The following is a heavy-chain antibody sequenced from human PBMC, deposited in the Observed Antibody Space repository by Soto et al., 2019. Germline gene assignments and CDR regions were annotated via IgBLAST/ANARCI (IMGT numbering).Heavy chain of an antibody. J-gene: IGHJ4*02. CDR3: AKGSADSRPYYFDY. CDR1: GFTFSSYG. Sequence: GGSLRLSCAASGFTFSSYGMHWVRQAPGKGLEWVAAIWYDGSNKYYADSVKGRFTISRDNSNNMLYLQMNSLRAEDTAIYYCAKGSADSRPYYFDYWGQGTLVTVSS. CDR2: IWYDGSNK. D-gene: IGHD3-22*01. V-gene: IGHV3-33*06.